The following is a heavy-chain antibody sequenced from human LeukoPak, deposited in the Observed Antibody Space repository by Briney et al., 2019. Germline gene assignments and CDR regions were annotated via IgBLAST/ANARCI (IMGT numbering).Heavy chain of an antibody. CDR2: IKQDGSEK. CDR3: ARDIEWDPVAFDI. V-gene: IGHV3-7*03. J-gene: IGHJ3*02. CDR1: GFTFSSYW. D-gene: IGHD1-26*01. Sequence: PGGSLRLSCAASGFTFSSYWMSWVRQAPGKGLEWVANIKQDGSEKYYVDSVKGRFTISRDNAKNSLYLQMNSLRAKDTALYHCARDIEWDPVAFDIWGQGTMVTVSS.